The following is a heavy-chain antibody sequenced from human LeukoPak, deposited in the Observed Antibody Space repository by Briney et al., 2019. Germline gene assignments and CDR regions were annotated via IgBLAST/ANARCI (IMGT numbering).Heavy chain of an antibody. D-gene: IGHD3-3*01. CDR3: ATLYYDFWSGYYFPFDY. CDR2: ISGSGGST. J-gene: IGHJ4*02. V-gene: IGHV3-23*01. CDR1: GFSFSSHW. Sequence: GGSLRLSCADSGFSFSSHWMSWVRQAPGKGLEWVSAISGSGGSTYYADSVKGRFSISRDNSKNTLYLQMNSLRAEDTAVYYCATLYYDFWSGYYFPFDYWGRGTLVTVSS.